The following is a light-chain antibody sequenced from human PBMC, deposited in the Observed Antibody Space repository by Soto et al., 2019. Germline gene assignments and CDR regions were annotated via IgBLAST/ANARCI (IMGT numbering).Light chain of an antibody. CDR2: EVT. V-gene: IGLV2-8*01. J-gene: IGLJ1*01. CDR1: SSDVGGYNF. CDR3: TSYGGSKSPWV. Sequence: QSALTQPPSAAGSPGQSITISCTGTSSDVGGYNFVSWYQQHPGKAPKLVIFEVTKRPSGVPGRFSGSKSGNTASLTVSGLQAEEDADDSCTSYGGSKSPWVFGTGTKVTVL.